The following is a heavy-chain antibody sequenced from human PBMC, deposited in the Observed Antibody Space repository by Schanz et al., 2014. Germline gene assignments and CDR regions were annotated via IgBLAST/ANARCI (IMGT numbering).Heavy chain of an antibody. CDR3: ANRGHLRGWXDS. Sequence: VQLVESGGGVVQPGRSLRLSCAASGFTFSAYGMHWVRQAPGKGLEWVAVIWYDGNNKYYADSVKGRFTISRDNSKNTLYLQMNRLRAEDTAVYYCANRGHLRGWXDSWGQGILXTVSS. CDR1: GFTFSAYG. CDR2: IWYDGNNK. J-gene: IGHJ5*01. V-gene: IGHV3-33*06. D-gene: IGHD3-10*01.